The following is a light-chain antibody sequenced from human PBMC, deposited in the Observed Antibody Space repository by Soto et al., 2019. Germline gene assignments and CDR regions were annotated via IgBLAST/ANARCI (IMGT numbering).Light chain of an antibody. Sequence: DIQMTQSPSTLSGSVGDRVTITCRASQTISSWLAWYQQKPVKAPKLLIYKASTLKSGVPSRFSGSGSGTEFTLTISSLQPDYFATYYCQHYNSYSEAFGQGTKVELK. J-gene: IGKJ1*01. V-gene: IGKV1-5*03. CDR3: QHYNSYSEA. CDR1: QTISSW. CDR2: KAS.